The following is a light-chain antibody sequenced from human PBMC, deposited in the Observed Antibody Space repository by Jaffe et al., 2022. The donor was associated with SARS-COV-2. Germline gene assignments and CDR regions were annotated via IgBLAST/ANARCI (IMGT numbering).Light chain of an antibody. CDR2: WAS. V-gene: IGKV4-1*01. J-gene: IGKJ2*01. CDR3: QQYYSTPYT. Sequence: DIVMTQSPDSLAVSLGERATINCKSSQSVLFSSNNKNYLAWYQQTPGQPPKLLIYWASTRDSGVPDRFSGSGSGTDFTLTISNLQAEDVAVYYCQQYYSTPYTFGQGTKLEIK. CDR1: QSVLFSSNNKNY.